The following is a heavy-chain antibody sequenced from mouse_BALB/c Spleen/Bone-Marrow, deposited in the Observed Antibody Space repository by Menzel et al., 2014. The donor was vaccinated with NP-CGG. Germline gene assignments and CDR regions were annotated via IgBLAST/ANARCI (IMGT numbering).Heavy chain of an antibody. CDR1: GFTFTDYY. V-gene: IGHV7-3*02. CDR3: ARDINYDIYWYFDV. CDR2: IRNKAKGYKT. D-gene: IGHD2-4*01. J-gene: IGHJ1*01. Sequence: EVKLVESGGGLVQPGGSLRLSCATSGFTFTDYYMSWVRQPPGKALEWLGFIRNKAKGYKTEYSASVKGRFTISRENSQSILYLQMITLRAEDSAAYYCARDINYDIYWYFDVWGAGTTVTVSS.